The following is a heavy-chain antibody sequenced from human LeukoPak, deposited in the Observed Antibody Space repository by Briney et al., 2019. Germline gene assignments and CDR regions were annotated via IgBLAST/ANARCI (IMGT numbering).Heavy chain of an antibody. D-gene: IGHD1-1*01. CDR2: INPNSGGT. V-gene: IGHV1-2*04. CDR3: ATRTTGTTEDAFDI. CDR1: GYTFTGYY. Sequence: ASVKVSCKASGYTFTGYYMHWVRQAPGQGLEWMGWINPNSGGTNYAQKFQGWVTMTRDTSISTAYMELSRPRSDDTAVYYCATRTTGTTEDAFDIWGQGTMVTVSS. J-gene: IGHJ3*02.